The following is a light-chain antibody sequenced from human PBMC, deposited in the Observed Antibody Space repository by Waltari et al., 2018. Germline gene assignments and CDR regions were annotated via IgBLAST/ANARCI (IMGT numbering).Light chain of an antibody. Sequence: DIVMTQSPDSLAVALGERATIKGKSSQSVLYSSNNKNYLAWYQQKPGQPPKLLIYWASTRESGVPDRFSGSGSGTDFTLTISSLQAEDVAVYYCQQYYSTPRTFGQGTKLEIK. J-gene: IGKJ2*01. CDR3: QQYYSTPRT. CDR1: QSVLYSSNNKNY. V-gene: IGKV4-1*01. CDR2: WAS.